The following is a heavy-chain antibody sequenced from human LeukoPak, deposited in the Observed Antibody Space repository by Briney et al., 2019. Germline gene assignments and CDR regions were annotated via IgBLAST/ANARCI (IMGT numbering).Heavy chain of an antibody. Sequence: PGGSLRLSCAASGFTFSSYAMSWVRQAPGKGLEWVSAISGSGGSTYYADSVKGRFTISRDNAKNSLYLQMNSLRAEDTAVYYCARVKTPRDVWGQGTTVTVSS. V-gene: IGHV3-23*01. CDR1: GFTFSSYA. J-gene: IGHJ6*02. CDR3: ARVKTPRDV. CDR2: ISGSGGST.